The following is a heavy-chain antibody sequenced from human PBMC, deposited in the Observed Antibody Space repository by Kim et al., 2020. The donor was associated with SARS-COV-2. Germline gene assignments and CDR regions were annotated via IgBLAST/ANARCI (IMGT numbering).Heavy chain of an antibody. Sequence: YAQKLQGRVTMATDTSTSTAYMELRRLRSDDKAVYYCARAAGDYVYDYWGQGTLVTVSS. V-gene: IGHV1-18*01. J-gene: IGHJ4*02. D-gene: IGHD4-17*01. CDR3: ARAAGDYVYDY.